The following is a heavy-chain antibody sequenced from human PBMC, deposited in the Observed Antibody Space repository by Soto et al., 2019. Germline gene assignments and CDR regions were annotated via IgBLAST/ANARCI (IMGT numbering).Heavy chain of an antibody. CDR1: GYTFTSYG. V-gene: IGHV1-18*01. D-gene: IGHD3-10*01. CDR3: GRHRGGGPYYFDY. Sequence: ASVKVSCNASGYTFTSYGISWVRQAPGQGLEWMGWISAYNGNTNYAQKLQDRVTMTTDTSTRTAYMELLSAGSDSTPDYFCGRHRGGGPYYFDYWGQGTLVTVSS. J-gene: IGHJ4*02. CDR2: ISAYNGNT.